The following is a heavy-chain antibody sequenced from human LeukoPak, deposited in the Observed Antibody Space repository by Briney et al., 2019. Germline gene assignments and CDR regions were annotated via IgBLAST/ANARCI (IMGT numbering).Heavy chain of an antibody. CDR3: GRSGYSSGWYLNKDYYYFYGMDV. D-gene: IGHD6-19*01. J-gene: IGHJ6*02. CDR1: GVSFSGYD. V-gene: IGHV4-34*01. CDR2: INDSGST. Sequence: PSESLSLTCAVYGVSFSGYDWNWIRQAPGKGLEWIGEINDSGSTNYYPSLKNRLTISVNTSKNQSPLKQSTVTDAEAAAYYCGRSGYSSGWYLNKDYYYFYGMDVWRQGTTVTDSS.